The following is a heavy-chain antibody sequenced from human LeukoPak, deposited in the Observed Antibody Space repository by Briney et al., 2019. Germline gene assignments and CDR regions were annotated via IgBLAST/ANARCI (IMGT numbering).Heavy chain of an antibody. V-gene: IGHV4-4*09. CDR2: INTKGET. J-gene: IGHJ4*02. CDR3: ATSNDAKIAPFDH. D-gene: IGHD2-21*01. CDR1: GVSMSAYQ. Sequence: SETLSLTCTVSGVSMSAYQWSWVRQSPEKGLEWIGCINTKGETSYNPSLKSRVTTSVDTSKSQFSLRLTSVTAADTAVYYCATSNDAKIAPFDHWGQGAPVTVSP.